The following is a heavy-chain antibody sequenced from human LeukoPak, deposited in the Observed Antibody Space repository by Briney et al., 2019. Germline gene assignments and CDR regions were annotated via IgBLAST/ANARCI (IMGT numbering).Heavy chain of an antibody. D-gene: IGHD4/OR15-4a*01. CDR1: GGSISSYY. J-gene: IGHJ5*02. CDR3: ARADDYGAESWFDP. V-gene: IGHV4-4*07. CDR2: IYTSGST. Sequence: SETLSPTCTVSGGSISSYYWSWIRQPAGKGLEWIGRIYTSGSTNHNPSLKSRVTMSVDTSKNQFSLKLRSVTAADTAVYYCARADDYGAESWFDPWGQGTLVTVSS.